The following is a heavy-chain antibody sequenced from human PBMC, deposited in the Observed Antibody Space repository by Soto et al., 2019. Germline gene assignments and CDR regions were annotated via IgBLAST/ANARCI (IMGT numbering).Heavy chain of an antibody. D-gene: IGHD7-27*01. J-gene: IGHJ4*02. CDR1: GCTFSSYA. CDR2: ISANGGST. CDR3: ANGGTGEGYFDN. Sequence: EVQLLESGGGLVQPGGSLRLSCVASGCTFSSYAMSWVRKAPGKGLEWVSAISANGGSTYYADSVKGRFTISRHNSKNTLYLQMNSLRAEDTAVYYCANGGTGEGYFDNWGQGTQVTVSS. V-gene: IGHV3-23*01.